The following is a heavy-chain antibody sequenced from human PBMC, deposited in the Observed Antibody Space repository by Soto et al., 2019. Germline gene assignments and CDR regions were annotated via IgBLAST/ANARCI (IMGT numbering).Heavy chain of an antibody. J-gene: IGHJ4*02. CDR2: MNPNSGNT. Sequence: QVQLEQSEAEVKKPGASVKVSCKASGYTFTSYDINWVRQATGQGLEWMGWMNPNSGNTGYAQKFQGRVTMTRNTSITTVYMELSSLRSEDTAVYYCVRERSFGADYWGQGTLVTVSS. CDR3: VRERSFGADY. CDR1: GYTFTSYD. V-gene: IGHV1-8*01. D-gene: IGHD3-16*01.